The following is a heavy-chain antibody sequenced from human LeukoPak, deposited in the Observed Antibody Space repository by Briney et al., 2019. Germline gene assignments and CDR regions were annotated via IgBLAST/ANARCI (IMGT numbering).Heavy chain of an antibody. J-gene: IGHJ4*02. CDR3: ARDSSGWHDY. CDR1: GGSISSYY. Sequence: SETLSLTCTVSGGSISSYYWSWIRQPPGKGLEWIGYIYYSGSTNYNPSLKSRVTISVDTSKNQFSLKLSSVTAADTAVYYCARDSSGWHDYWGQGTLVTVSS. D-gene: IGHD6-19*01. V-gene: IGHV4-59*01. CDR2: IYYSGST.